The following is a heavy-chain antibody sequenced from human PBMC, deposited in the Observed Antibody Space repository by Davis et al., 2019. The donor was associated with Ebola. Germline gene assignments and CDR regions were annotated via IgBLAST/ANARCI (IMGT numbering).Heavy chain of an antibody. CDR3: AKDSSVGFDYFDH. D-gene: IGHD1-26*01. Sequence: LKISCTASGFNFDDYAMHWVRQVPGKGLEWVSGISWNGGSIGYVDSVRGRFTISRDNAKNSLYLEMSGLRPEVSAVYYCAKDSSVGFDYFDHWGQGILVTVSS. J-gene: IGHJ4*02. V-gene: IGHV3-9*01. CDR1: GFNFDDYA. CDR2: ISWNGGSI.